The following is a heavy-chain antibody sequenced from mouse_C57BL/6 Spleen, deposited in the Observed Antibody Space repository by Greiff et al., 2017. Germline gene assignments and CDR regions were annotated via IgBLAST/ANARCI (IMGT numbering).Heavy chain of an antibody. J-gene: IGHJ2*01. CDR3: ARSGTGTGFDY. CDR1: GYTFTSCW. V-gene: IGHV1-52*01. D-gene: IGHD4-1*01. Sequence: QVQLKQPGAELVRPGSSVKLSCKASGYTFTSCWMHWVKQRPIQGLEWIGNIDPSDSETHYNQKFKDKATLTVDKSSSTAYMQLSSLTSEDSAVYYCARSGTGTGFDYWGQGTTLTVSS. CDR2: IDPSDSET.